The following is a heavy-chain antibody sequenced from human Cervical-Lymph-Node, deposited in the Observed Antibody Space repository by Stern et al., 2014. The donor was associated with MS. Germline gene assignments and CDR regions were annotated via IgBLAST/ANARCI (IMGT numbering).Heavy chain of an antibody. CDR1: GYSFSNFW. CDR2: IYPGDSDT. Sequence: VQLVQSGAEVKKPGESLKISCKGSGYSFSNFWIGWVRQMPGKGLEWMGIIYPGDSDTKYSPSFQGQVTISADKSTSPAFLQWSSLKASDTAIYYCAKTLSGGSRYFDLWGRGTLVTVSS. D-gene: IGHD3-16*01. CDR3: AKTLSGGSRYFDL. V-gene: IGHV5-51*03. J-gene: IGHJ2*01.